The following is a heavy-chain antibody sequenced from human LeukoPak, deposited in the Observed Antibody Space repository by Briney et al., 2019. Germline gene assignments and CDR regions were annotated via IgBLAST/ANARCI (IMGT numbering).Heavy chain of an antibody. Sequence: VSVKLKFADCGFTDNSNYRSWPHQAQGNELKWVSVIYSGGSTYYADSVKGRFTTSRDNSTNTLYLQMNSLRAEDTAVYYCARVGYAGGNYDDNWGQGSLVTVSS. CDR2: IYSGGST. J-gene: IGHJ4*02. CDR1: GFTDNSNY. CDR3: ARVGYAGGNYDDN. V-gene: IGHV3-66*01. D-gene: IGHD4-23*01.